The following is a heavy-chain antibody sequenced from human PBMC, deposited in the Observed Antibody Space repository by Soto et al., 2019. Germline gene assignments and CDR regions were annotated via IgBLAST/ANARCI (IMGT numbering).Heavy chain of an antibody. CDR3: AREGTLYDSSDYYYLY. CDR2: ITPMFGTP. J-gene: IGHJ4*02. D-gene: IGHD3-22*01. V-gene: IGHV1-69*01. CDR1: GGTFSRYT. Sequence: QVQLVQSGAEVKKPGSSVKVSCKASGGTFSRYTITWVRQAPGQGLEWMGGITPMFGTPNYAQKLQGRVTITADEATSTAYMELSSLTSEDTAMYYCAREGTLYDSSDYYYLYWGQGTLVTVSS.